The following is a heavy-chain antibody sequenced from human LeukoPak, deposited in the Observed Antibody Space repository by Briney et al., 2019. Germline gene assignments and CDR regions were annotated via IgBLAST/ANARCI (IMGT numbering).Heavy chain of an antibody. CDR3: ARHSGLRSPFDP. J-gene: IGHJ5*02. Sequence: SETLSLTCTVSGGSISSYYWSWIRQPPGKGLEWIGYIYYSGSTNYNPSLKSRVTISVDTSKNQFSLKLNSVTAADTAVYYCARHSGLRSPFDPWGQGTLVTVSS. CDR1: GGSISSYY. D-gene: IGHD3-3*01. CDR2: IYYSGST. V-gene: IGHV4-59*01.